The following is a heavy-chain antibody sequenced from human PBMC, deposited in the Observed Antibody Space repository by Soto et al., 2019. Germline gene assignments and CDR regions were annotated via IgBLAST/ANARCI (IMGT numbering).Heavy chain of an antibody. D-gene: IGHD3-3*01. Sequence: PSETLSLTCTVSGGSISSGGYYWSWIRQHPGKGLEWIGCIYYSGSTNYNPSLKSRVTISVDTSRNQFSLRLTSVTAADTAVYYCVRGIGYIDSWGQGTLVTVSS. CDR3: VRGIGYIDS. V-gene: IGHV4-31*03. J-gene: IGHJ4*02. CDR1: GGSISSGGYY. CDR2: IYYSGST.